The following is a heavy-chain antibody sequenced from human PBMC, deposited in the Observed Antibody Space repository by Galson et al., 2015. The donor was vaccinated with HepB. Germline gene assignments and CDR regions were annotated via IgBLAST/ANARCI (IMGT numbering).Heavy chain of an antibody. D-gene: IGHD3-22*01. J-gene: IGHJ3*02. CDR3: ARRPITMIVKGGDAFDI. V-gene: IGHV5-51*03. CDR2: IYPGDSDT. CDR1: GYSSTSYW. Sequence: QSGAEVKKPGESLKISCKGSGYSSTSYWIGWVRQMPGKGLEWMGIIYPGDSDTRYSPSFQGQVTISADKSISTAYLQWSSLKASDTAMYYCARRPITMIVKGGDAFDIWGQGTMVTVSS.